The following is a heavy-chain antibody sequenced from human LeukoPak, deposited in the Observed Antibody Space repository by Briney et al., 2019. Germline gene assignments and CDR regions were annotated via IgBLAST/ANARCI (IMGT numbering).Heavy chain of an antibody. J-gene: IGHJ3*02. V-gene: IGHV3-33*01. Sequence: PGGSLRLSCAASGXTFSSYGMHWVRQAPGKGREWVAVIWYDGSNKYYADSVKGRFTISRDNSKNTLYLQMNSLRAEDTAVYYCARDGVRRFGELNAFDIWSQGTMVTVSS. CDR1: GXTFSSYG. CDR2: IWYDGSNK. CDR3: ARDGVRRFGELNAFDI. D-gene: IGHD3-10*01.